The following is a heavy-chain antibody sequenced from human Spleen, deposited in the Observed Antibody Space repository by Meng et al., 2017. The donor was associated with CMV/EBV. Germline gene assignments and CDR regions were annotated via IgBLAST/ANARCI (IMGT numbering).Heavy chain of an antibody. V-gene: IGHV4-34*01. CDR2: INHSGST. CDR1: GGSFSGYY. D-gene: IGHD2-2*02. CDR3: ARFAVVPAAIDY. J-gene: IGHJ4*02. Sequence: GSLRLSCAVYGGSFSGYYWSWIRQPPGKGLEWIGEINHSGSTNYNPSLKSRVTISVDTSKNQFSLKLSSVTAADTAVYYCARFAVVPAAIDYWGQGTLVTVSS.